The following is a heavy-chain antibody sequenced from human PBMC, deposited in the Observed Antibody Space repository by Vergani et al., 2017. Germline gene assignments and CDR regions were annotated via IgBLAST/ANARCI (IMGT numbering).Heavy chain of an antibody. Sequence: QVQLVQSGAEVKKPGASVKVSCKASGYTFTTYAMHWVRQAPGQRLEWMGWINAGNGNTKYSQKFQGRVTITRDTSASTAYMELSSLRSEDTAVYYCAREGEVWFGELFGGHWGQGTLVTVSS. CDR1: GYTFTTYA. D-gene: IGHD3-10*01. J-gene: IGHJ4*02. V-gene: IGHV1-3*01. CDR3: AREGEVWFGELFGGH. CDR2: INAGNGNT.